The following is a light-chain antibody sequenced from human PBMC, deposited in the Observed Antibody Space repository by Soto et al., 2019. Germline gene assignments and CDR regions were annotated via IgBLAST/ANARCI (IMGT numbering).Light chain of an antibody. CDR1: QSVSSSY. CDR2: DAS. J-gene: IGKJ5*01. V-gene: IGKV3-20*01. CDR3: QQSYSTPPIT. Sequence: EIVLTQSPGTLSLSPGERATLSCRASQSVSSSYLAWYQQKPGQAPRLLIYDASNRATGIPARFSGSGSGTDFTLTISSLEPEDFAIYYCQQSYSTPPITFGQGTRLEIK.